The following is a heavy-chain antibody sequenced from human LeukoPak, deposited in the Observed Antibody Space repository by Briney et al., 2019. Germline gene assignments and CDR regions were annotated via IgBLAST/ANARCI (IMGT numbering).Heavy chain of an antibody. Sequence: GGSLRLSCAASGFTFSSYSMNWVRQAPGKGLEWVSSTSGSSTYIYYADSVRGRFTISRDNAKNSLYMQMNSLRAEDTAVYYCARGGQGYYFDYWGQGTLVTVSS. CDR2: TSGSSTYI. J-gene: IGHJ4*02. CDR1: GFTFSSYS. CDR3: ARGGQGYYFDY. V-gene: IGHV3-21*01.